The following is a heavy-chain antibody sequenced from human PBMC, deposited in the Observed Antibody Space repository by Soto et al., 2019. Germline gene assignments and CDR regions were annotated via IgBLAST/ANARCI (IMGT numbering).Heavy chain of an antibody. Sequence: SETLSLTCTVSGASINSSGYYWSWIRQHAGKGLEWIGYIHYTGSTNHNPSLRGRVRISVDTSKNQFSLSLASVTVADTAVYYCARGRQRSIFYFEYWGQGALVTVSS. V-gene: IGHV4-31*02. CDR2: IHYTGST. CDR1: GASINSSGYY. D-gene: IGHD1-1*01. CDR3: ARGRQRSIFYFEY. J-gene: IGHJ4*02.